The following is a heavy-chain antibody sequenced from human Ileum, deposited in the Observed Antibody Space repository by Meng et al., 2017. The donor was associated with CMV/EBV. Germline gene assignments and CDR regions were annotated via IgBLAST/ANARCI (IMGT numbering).Heavy chain of an antibody. V-gene: IGHV3-30*03. J-gene: IGHJ4*02. CDR2: LSSDGSYI. Sequence: AASGFPFSTYGMPWLRQAPGRGLEWVAGLSSDGSYIRYADSARGRFTISRDNSKSTLFLQMNSLRIEDTAVYYCTRYCGGDCYRGNYWGQGTLVTVSS. CDR1: GFPFSTYG. CDR3: TRYCGGDCYRGNY. D-gene: IGHD2-21*02.